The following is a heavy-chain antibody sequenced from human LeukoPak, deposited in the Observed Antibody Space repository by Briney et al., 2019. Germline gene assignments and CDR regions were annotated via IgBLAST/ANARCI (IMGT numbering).Heavy chain of an antibody. CDR1: GYTFASYD. CDR2: MNPNSGNT. D-gene: IGHD2-2*01. CDR3: VRGGYCSSTSCSPDFDY. J-gene: IGHJ4*02. Sequence: ASVKVSCKASGYTFASYDINWVRQATGQGLEWMGWMNPNSGNTGYAQKFQGRVTITRNTSISTAYMELSSLRSEDTAVYYCVRGGYCSSTSCSPDFDYWGQGTLVTVSS. V-gene: IGHV1-8*03.